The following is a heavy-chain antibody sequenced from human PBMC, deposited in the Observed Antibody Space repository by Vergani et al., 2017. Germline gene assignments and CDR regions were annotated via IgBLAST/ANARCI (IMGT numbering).Heavy chain of an antibody. J-gene: IGHJ4*02. CDR2: INHSGST. CDR1: GGSFSGYY. V-gene: IGHV4-34*01. Sequence: QVQLQQWGAGLLKPSETLSLTCAFYGGSFSGYYWSWIRQPPGKGLEWIGEINHSGSTNYNPSLKSRVTISVDTSKNQFSLKLSSVTAADTAVYYCARVGGGNSQVYSDYWGQGTLVTVSS. D-gene: IGHD4-23*01. CDR3: ARVGGGNSQVYSDY.